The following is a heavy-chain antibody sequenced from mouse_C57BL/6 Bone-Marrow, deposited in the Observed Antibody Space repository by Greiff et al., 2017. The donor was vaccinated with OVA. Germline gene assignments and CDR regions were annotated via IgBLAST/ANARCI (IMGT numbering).Heavy chain of an antibody. CDR2: INPGSGGT. CDR3: ARSPITTVVWDYLDY. D-gene: IGHD1-1*01. J-gene: IGHJ2*01. Sequence: VQLQQSGAELVRPGTSVKVSCKASGYAFTNYLIEWVKQRPGQGLEWIGEINPGSGGTNYNEKFKGKATLTADKSSSTAYMQLSSLTSEDSAVYSFARSPITTVVWDYLDYWGQGTTLTVSS. CDR1: GYAFTNYL. V-gene: IGHV1-54*01.